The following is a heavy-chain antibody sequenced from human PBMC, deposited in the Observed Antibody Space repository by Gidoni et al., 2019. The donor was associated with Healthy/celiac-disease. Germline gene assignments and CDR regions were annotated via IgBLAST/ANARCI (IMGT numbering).Heavy chain of an antibody. V-gene: IGHV3-49*02. D-gene: IGHD3-16*01. CDR3: TRDRGPYYVWGSYGDY. J-gene: IGHJ4*02. Sequence: KGRFTISRDDSKSIAYLQMNSLKTEDTAVYYCTRDRGPYYVWGSYGDYWGQGTLVTVSS.